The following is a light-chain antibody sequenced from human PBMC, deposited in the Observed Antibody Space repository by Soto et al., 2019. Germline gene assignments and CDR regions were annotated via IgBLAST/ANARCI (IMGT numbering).Light chain of an antibody. CDR3: SSYTSSSTLV. Sequence: QSALTQPASVSGSPGQSITISCTGTSSDVGGYNYVSWYQQHPGKAPKLMIYDVSKRPSGVSNRFSGSNSGNTASLTIAGLPADDEADYYCSSYTSSSTLVFGGGTKVTVL. CDR1: SSDVGGYNY. CDR2: DVS. J-gene: IGLJ2*01. V-gene: IGLV2-14*01.